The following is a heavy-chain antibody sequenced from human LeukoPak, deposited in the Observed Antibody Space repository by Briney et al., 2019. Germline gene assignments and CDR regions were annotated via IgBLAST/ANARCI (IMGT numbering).Heavy chain of an antibody. CDR3: ARDRYCSGGSCYSPSPH. V-gene: IGHV7-4-1*02. CDR1: GYTFTSYA. J-gene: IGHJ4*02. D-gene: IGHD2-15*01. Sequence: ASVKVSCKVSGYTFTSYAMNWVRQAPGQGLEWMGWINTNTGNPTYAQGFTGRFVFSLDTSVSTAYLQISSLKAEDTAVYYCARDRYCSGGSCYSPSPHWGQGTLVTVSS. CDR2: INTNTGNP.